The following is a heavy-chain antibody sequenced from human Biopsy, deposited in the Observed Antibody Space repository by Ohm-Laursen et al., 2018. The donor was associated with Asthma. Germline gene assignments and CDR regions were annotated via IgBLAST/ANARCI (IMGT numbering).Heavy chain of an antibody. D-gene: IGHD1-26*01. CDR1: GFSFSNYG. CDR3: AKEVFPGWELRRGPDS. CDR2: ISFDGTNR. J-gene: IGHJ4*02. V-gene: IGHV3-30*18. Sequence: LRLSCAASGFSFSNYGMYWVRQAPGKGLDWVAVISFDGTNRNYTDSVKGRFTISRDNSRNTLHLEMNSLRAEDTAVYFCAKEVFPGWELRRGPDSWGQGTLVTVSS.